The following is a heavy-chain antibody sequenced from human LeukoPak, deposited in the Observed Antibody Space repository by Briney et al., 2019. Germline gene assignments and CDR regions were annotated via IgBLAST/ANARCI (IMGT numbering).Heavy chain of an antibody. V-gene: IGHV3-30*02. J-gene: IGHJ4*02. D-gene: IGHD2-2*01. CDR1: GFTFSSYG. CDR3: ARDICSSTSCYQGRFDY. Sequence: PGGSLRLSCAASGFTFSSYGMHWVRQAPGKGLEWVAFIRYDGSNKYYADSVKGRFTISRDNSKNTLYLQMNSLRAEDTAFYYCARDICSSTSCYQGRFDYWGQETLVTVSS. CDR2: IRYDGSNK.